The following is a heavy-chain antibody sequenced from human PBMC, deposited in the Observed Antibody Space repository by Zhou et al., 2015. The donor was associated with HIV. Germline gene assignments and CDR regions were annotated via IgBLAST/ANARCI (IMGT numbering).Heavy chain of an antibody. D-gene: IGHD6-6*01. Sequence: QVQLVQSGAEVKKPGASVKVSCKASGYTFSSYYMHWVRQAPGQGLEWMGIINPSGDSTTYAQKFQGRVTMTRDTSTSTVYMDLSSLRSEDTAVYYCARGSVAARHRIFDYWGQGTLVTVSS. CDR2: INPSGDST. CDR3: ARGSVAARHRIFDY. V-gene: IGHV1-46*01. J-gene: IGHJ4*02. CDR1: GYTFSSYY.